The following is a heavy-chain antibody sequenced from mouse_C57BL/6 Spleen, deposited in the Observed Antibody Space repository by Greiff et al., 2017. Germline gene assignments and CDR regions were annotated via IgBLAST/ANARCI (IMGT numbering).Heavy chain of an antibody. CDR3: AHDYYGSSCDY. V-gene: IGHV1-39*01. J-gene: IGHJ2*01. Sequence: VQLKESGPELVKPGASVKISCKASGYSFTDYNMNWVKQSNGKSLEWIGVINPNYGTTSYNQKFKGKATFTVDQSSSTANMQLSMLTSDASAVYYCAHDYYGSSCDYWGQGTTLTVSS. CDR1: GYSFTDYN. CDR2: INPNYGTT. D-gene: IGHD1-1*01.